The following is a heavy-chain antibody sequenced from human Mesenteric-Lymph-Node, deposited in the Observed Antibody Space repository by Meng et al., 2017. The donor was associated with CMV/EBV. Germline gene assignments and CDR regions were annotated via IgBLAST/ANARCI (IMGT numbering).Heavy chain of an antibody. D-gene: IGHD7-27*01. J-gene: IGHJ4*02. CDR2: IRYDGSNK. CDR1: GFTFSSYG. Sequence: GESLKISCAASGFTFSSYGMHWVRQAPGKGLEWVAFIRYDGSNKYYADSVKGRFTISRDNSKNTLYLQMNSLRAEDTAVYYCATGKSNWGSNYFDLWGQGALVTVSS. V-gene: IGHV3-30*02. CDR3: ATGKSNWGSNYFDL.